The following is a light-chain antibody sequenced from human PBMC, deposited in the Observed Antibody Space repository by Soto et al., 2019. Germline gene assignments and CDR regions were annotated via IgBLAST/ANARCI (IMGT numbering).Light chain of an antibody. CDR2: DAS. J-gene: IGKJ2*01. Sequence: EIVLTQSPATLSLSPGERATLSCRASQRVSSYLSWYQQKPGQAPRLLIYDASNRATAIPARFSGSGSGTDFTLTISSLEPEDFAVYDCQQRSKWPPSFTFGQGTKLEIK. CDR3: QQRSKWPPSFT. CDR1: QRVSSY. V-gene: IGKV3-11*01.